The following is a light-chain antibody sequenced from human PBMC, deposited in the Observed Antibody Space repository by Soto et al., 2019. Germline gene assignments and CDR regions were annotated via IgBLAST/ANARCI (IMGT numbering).Light chain of an antibody. J-gene: IGKJ3*01. V-gene: IGKV3-11*01. Sequence: EIVLTQSPPTLSLSPGERATLSCRASQSVSSYLAWYQQKPGQAPRLLIYDASNRATGIPARFSGSGSGTDFTLTISSLEPEDFAVYYCQQRSNWPVTFGPGTKVDIK. CDR3: QQRSNWPVT. CDR2: DAS. CDR1: QSVSSY.